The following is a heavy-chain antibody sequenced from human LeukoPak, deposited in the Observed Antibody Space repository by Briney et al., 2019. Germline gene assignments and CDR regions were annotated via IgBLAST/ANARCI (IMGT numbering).Heavy chain of an antibody. CDR1: GGSINSYY. CDR3: ARSPHRLIGHWFDP. V-gene: IGHV4-4*07. J-gene: IGHJ5*02. Sequence: PSETLSLTCTVSGGSINSYYWSWIRQPAGKGLEWIGRIFSSGNTIYNPSLQSRVTMSVDTSKNQSSLRLNSVTAADTAVYYCARSPHRLIGHWFDPWGQGTLVTVSS. CDR2: IFSSGNT. D-gene: IGHD3-16*01.